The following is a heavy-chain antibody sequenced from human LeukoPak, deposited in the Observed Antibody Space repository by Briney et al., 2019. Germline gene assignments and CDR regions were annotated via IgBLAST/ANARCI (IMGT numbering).Heavy chain of an antibody. D-gene: IGHD6-19*01. CDR1: GFTFSSYW. V-gene: IGHV3-74*01. Sequence: GGSLRLSCAASGFTFSSYWTHWVRQAPGKGLVWVSRINSDGSSTSYADSVKGRFTISRDNAKNTLYLQMNGLRAEDTAVYYCAQIAVAGLNFDYWGQGTLVTVSS. J-gene: IGHJ4*02. CDR2: INSDGSST. CDR3: AQIAVAGLNFDY.